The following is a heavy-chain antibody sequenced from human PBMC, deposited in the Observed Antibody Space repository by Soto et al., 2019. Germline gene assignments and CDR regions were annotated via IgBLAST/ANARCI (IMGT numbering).Heavy chain of an antibody. D-gene: IGHD3-22*01. J-gene: IGHJ5*02. CDR2: INHSGST. CDR3: ARVATSIGVLTTPSWSDP. CDR1: GGSFSGYY. Sequence: SETLSLTCAVYGGSFSGYYWSWIRQPPGKGLEWIGEINHSGSTNYNPSLKSRVTISVDTSKNQFSLKLSSVTAADTAVYYCARVATSIGVLTTPSWSDPRGQAILVTVSS. V-gene: IGHV4-34*01.